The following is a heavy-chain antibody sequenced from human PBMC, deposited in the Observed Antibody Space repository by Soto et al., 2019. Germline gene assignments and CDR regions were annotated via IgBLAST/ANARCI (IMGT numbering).Heavy chain of an antibody. D-gene: IGHD3-3*02. CDR2: INHSGST. J-gene: IGHJ4*02. V-gene: IGHV4-34*01. Sequence: SETLSLTCAVYGGSFSGYYWSWIRQPPGKGLEWIGEINHSGSTNYNPSLKSRVTISVDTSKNQFSLKLRSVTAADTAVYYCARLLADYWGQGTLVTVS. CDR1: GGSFSGYY. CDR3: ARLLADY.